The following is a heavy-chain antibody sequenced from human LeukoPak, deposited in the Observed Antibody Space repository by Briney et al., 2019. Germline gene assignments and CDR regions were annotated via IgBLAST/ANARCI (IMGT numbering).Heavy chain of an antibody. D-gene: IGHD1-26*01. CDR2: IIPIFGTA. CDR1: GYTFTSYG. Sequence: SVKVSCKASGYTFTSYGISWVRQAPGQGLEWMGGIIPIFGTANYAQKFQGRVTITADESTSTAYMELSSLRSEDTAVYYCARDSLSGSYHNWFDPWGQGTLVTVSS. CDR3: ARDSLSGSYHNWFDP. V-gene: IGHV1-69*13. J-gene: IGHJ5*02.